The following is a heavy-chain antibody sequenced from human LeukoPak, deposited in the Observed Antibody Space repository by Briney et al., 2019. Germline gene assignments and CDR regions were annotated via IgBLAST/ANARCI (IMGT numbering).Heavy chain of an antibody. CDR2: IYHSGST. J-gene: IGHJ3*02. CDR1: GGSISSSNW. V-gene: IGHV4-4*02. CDR3: AFSSGYKPDAFDI. D-gene: IGHD3-22*01. Sequence: PSETLSLTCAVSGGSISSSNWWSWVRQPPGKGLEWIGEIYHSGSTNYNPSLKSRVTISVDKSKNQFSLKLSSVTAADTAVYYCAFSSGYKPDAFDIWGQGTMVTVSS.